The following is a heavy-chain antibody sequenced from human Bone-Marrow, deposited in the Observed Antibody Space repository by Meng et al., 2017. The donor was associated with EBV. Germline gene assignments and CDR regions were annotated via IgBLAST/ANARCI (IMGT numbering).Heavy chain of an antibody. CDR2: IHYSGST. CDR3: ARVDGSRWPLSYYFDY. D-gene: IGHD6-13*01. CDR1: GYSVSSGGFY. J-gene: IGHJ4*02. V-gene: IGHV4-61*08. Sequence: QVRLQESGPGLVKPSETLSRTCAVSGYSVSSGGFYWSWIRQPPGKGLEWIGYIHYSGSTNYNPSLKSRVTISGDTSKNHFSLKLRSVTAADTAVYYCARVDGSRWPLSYYFDYWGQGTLVTVSS.